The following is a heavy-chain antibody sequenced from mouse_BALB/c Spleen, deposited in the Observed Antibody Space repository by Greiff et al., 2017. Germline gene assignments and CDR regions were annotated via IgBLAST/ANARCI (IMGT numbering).Heavy chain of an antibody. CDR2: IYPGNVNT. V-gene: IGHV1S56*01. CDR1: GYTFTSYY. CDR3: ARGDGYYSPGDY. D-gene: IGHD2-3*01. Sequence: QVQLQQSGPELVKPGASVRISCKASGYTFTSYYIHWVKQRPGQGLEWIGWIYPGNVNTKYNEKFKGKATLTADKSSSTAYMQLSSLTSEDSAVYFCARGDGYYSPGDYWGQGTTLTVSS. J-gene: IGHJ2*01.